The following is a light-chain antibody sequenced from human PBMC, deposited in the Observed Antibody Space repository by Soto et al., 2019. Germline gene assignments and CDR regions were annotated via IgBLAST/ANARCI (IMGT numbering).Light chain of an antibody. V-gene: IGKV1-5*01. CDR3: QQYHSYSGT. CDR2: DAS. CDR1: QTISTW. Sequence: DIQMTQSPSTLSASVGDRVTITCRASQTISTWLAWYQQKSGKAPKLLIYDASILKSGVPSRFSGSGSGTEFTLTISSLQPDDFATYYCQQYHSYSGTFGQGTKVEI. J-gene: IGKJ1*01.